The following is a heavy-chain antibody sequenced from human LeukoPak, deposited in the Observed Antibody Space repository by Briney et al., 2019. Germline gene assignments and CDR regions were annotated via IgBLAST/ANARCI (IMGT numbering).Heavy chain of an antibody. Sequence: SETLSLTCTVSGGSMSSYYWTWIRQPPGKGLEWIGYIYYSGSTNYNPSLKSRVTISVDTSKNKFSLKLSSVTAADTAVYYCARHGSTYGFDIWGQGTMVTVSS. J-gene: IGHJ3*02. CDR3: ARHGSTYGFDI. V-gene: IGHV4-59*08. CDR1: GGSMSSYY. CDR2: IYYSGST. D-gene: IGHD2-2*01.